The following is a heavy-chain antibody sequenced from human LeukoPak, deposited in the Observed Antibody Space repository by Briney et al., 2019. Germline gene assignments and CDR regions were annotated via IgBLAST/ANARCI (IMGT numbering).Heavy chain of an antibody. D-gene: IGHD4-17*01. CDR2: INSDESST. J-gene: IGHJ5*02. Sequence: GGSLRLSCAASGFTFSSYWMHWVRQAPGKGLVWVSRINSDESSTSYADSVKGRFTISRDNAKNTLYLQMNSLRAEDTAVYYCARGGYDYGDPNWFDPWGQGTLVTVSS. V-gene: IGHV3-74*01. CDR1: GFTFSSYW. CDR3: ARGGYDYGDPNWFDP.